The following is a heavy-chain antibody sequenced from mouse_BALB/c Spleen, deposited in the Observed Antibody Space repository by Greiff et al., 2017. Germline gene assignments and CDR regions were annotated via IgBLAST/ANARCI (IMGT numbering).Heavy chain of an antibody. Sequence: QVQLQQSGAVLAKPGASVKMSCKASGYTFTSYWMHWVKQRPGQGLEWIGYINPSTGYTEYNQKFKDKATLTADKSSSTTYMQLSSLTSEDSAVYYGAREGYNEYWGQGTTGTVAA. CDR1: GYTFTSYW. V-gene: IGHV1-7*01. CDR3: AREGYNEY. D-gene: IGHD2-2*01. J-gene: IGHJ2*01. CDR2: INPSTGYT.